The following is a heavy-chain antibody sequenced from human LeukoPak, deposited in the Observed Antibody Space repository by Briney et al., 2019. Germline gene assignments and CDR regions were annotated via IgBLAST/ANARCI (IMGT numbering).Heavy chain of an antibody. CDR1: GFTFSSYA. V-gene: IGHV3-23*01. J-gene: IGHJ4*02. D-gene: IGHD6-19*01. CDR2: ISGSGGST. Sequence: GGSLRLSCAASGFTFSSYAMSWVRQAPGKGLEWVSSISGSGGSTYYADSVKGRFSISRDNSKNTLYLQVNSLRADDTAVYYCARDRSSGWYVVDYWGQGTLVTVSS. CDR3: ARDRSSGWYVVDY.